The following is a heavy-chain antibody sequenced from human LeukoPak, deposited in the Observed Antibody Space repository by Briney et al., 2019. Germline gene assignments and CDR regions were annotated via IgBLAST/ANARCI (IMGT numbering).Heavy chain of an antibody. CDR2: IKQDESEK. D-gene: IGHD6-13*01. CDR1: GFTFSSYS. Sequence: PGGSLRLSCAASGFTFSSYSMNWVRQAPGKGLEWVATIKQDESEKYYVDSVKGRFTISRDNAKNSLYLQMNSLRAEDTAVYYCARPYSISWELDSWGQGTLVTVSS. J-gene: IGHJ5*01. CDR3: ARPYSISWELDS. V-gene: IGHV3-7*01.